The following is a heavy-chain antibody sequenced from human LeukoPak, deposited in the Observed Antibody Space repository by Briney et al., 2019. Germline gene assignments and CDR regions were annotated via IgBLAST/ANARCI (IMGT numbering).Heavy chain of an antibody. CDR3: AKENQYCSGGSCYSNWFDP. CDR1: GFTFSSYG. J-gene: IGHJ5*02. V-gene: IGHV3-23*01. Sequence: GGSLRLSCAASGFTFSSYGMHWVRQAPGKGLEWVSAISGSGGSTYYADSVKGRFTISRDNSKNTLYLQMNSLRAEDTAVYYCAKENQYCSGGSCYSNWFDPWGQGTLVTVSS. CDR2: ISGSGGST. D-gene: IGHD2-15*01.